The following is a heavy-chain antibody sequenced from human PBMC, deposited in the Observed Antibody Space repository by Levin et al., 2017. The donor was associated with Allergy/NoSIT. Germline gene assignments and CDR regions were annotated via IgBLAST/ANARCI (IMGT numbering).Heavy chain of an antibody. CDR1: GFTFSSYA. Sequence: GESLKISCAASGFTFSSYAIHWVRQAPGKGLEWVAVISYDGSDKYYVDSVKGRFTISRDNSKNTLYLQMNSLRAEDTAVYYCARDGLRYDSSGYYWGKFDYWGQGTLVTVSS. CDR2: ISYDGSDK. CDR3: ARDGLRYDSSGYYWGKFDY. D-gene: IGHD3-22*01. J-gene: IGHJ4*02. V-gene: IGHV3-30*04.